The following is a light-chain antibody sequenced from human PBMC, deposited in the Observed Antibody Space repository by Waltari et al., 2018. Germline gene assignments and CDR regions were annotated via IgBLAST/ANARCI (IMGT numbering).Light chain of an antibody. J-gene: IGKJ2*01. CDR3: QQYYSTPLT. V-gene: IGKV4-1*01. CDR2: WAS. CDR1: QSVLYSSNNKND. Sequence: DIVMTQSPDSLAVSLGARATINCKYSQSVLYSSNNKNDLAWYQQKPGQPPKLLIYWASTRESGVPDRFSGSGSGTDFTLTISSLQAEDVAVYYCQQYYSTPLTFGQGTKLEIK.